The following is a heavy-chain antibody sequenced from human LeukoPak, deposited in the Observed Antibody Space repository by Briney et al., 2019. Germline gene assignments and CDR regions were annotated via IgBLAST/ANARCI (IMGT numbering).Heavy chain of an antibody. CDR2: IYYSGST. V-gene: IGHV4-59*01. J-gene: IGHJ3*02. D-gene: IGHD1-26*01. CDR1: GGSISSYY. CDR3: ARGVNVGATIIAFDI. Sequence: SETLSLTCTVSGGSISSYYWSWIRQPPGKGLEWIGYIYYSGSTNCNPSLKSRVTISVDTSKNQFSLKLSSVAAADTAVYYCARGVNVGATIIAFDIWGQGTMVTVSS.